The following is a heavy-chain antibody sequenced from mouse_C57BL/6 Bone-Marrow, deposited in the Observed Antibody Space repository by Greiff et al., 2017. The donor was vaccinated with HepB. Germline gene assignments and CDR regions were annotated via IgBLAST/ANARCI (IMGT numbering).Heavy chain of an antibody. J-gene: IGHJ4*01. CDR1: GYTFTSYG. CDR3: ARCFYAIDY. CDR2: IYPRSGNT. Sequence: VKLQESGAELARPGASVKLSCKASGYTFTSYGISWVKQRTGQGLEWIGEIYPRSGNTYYNEKFKGKATLTADKSSSTAYMELRSLTSEDSAVYFCARCFYAIDYWGQGTSVTVSS. V-gene: IGHV1-81*01.